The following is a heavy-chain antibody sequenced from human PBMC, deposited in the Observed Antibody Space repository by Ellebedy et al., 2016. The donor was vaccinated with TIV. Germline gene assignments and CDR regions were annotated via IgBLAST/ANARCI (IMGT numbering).Heavy chain of an antibody. CDR3: ATFNQYYTYLGV. Sequence: SETLSLTCTVSGGSITTHYWVWIRQPPGKGLEWIGTISNRDRTDYNPSLKSRVFILVDASKNQFFLKLTSVTAADTAVYYCATFNQYYTYLGVWGKGTTVTVSS. CDR2: ISNRDRT. J-gene: IGHJ6*03. CDR1: GGSITTHY. D-gene: IGHD1-14*01. V-gene: IGHV4-59*04.